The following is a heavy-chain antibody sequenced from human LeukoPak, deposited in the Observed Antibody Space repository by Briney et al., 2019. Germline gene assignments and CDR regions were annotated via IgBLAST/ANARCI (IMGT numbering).Heavy chain of an antibody. CDR3: ARGVIAVAGTTPFDY. CDR1: GDSVSSNSAA. V-gene: IGHV6-1*01. J-gene: IGHJ4*02. Sequence: SQTLSLTCAISGDSVSSNSAAWNWIRQSPSRGLEWLGRTYYRSKWYNDYAVSVKSRITINPDTSRNQFSLQLNSVTPEDTAVYYCARGVIAVAGTTPFDYWGQGTLVTVSS. CDR2: TYYRSKWYN. D-gene: IGHD6-19*01.